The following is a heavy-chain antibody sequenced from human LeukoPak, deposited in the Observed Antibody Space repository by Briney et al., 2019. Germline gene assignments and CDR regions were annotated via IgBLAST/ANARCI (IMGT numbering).Heavy chain of an antibody. V-gene: IGHV3-30-3*01. CDR3: AISLGMYSSGPGG. CDR2: ITYDGNNK. D-gene: IGHD6-19*01. Sequence: GGSLRLSCAASGFTFSNYAMHWARQAPGKGLEWVAVITYDGNNKYYADSVKGRFTISRDNSKNTLYLQMNSLRAEDTAVYYCAISLGMYSSGPGGWGQGTLVTVSS. J-gene: IGHJ4*02. CDR1: GFTFSNYA.